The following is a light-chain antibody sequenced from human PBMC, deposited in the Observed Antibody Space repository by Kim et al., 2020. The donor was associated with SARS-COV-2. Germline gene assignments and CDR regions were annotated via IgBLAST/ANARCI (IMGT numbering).Light chain of an antibody. CDR3: QQYYSTPLT. CDR2: WAS. Sequence: DIVMTQSPDSLAVSLGERATINCKSSQSVLYSSNNKNYLAWYQQKPGQPPKLLIYWASTRESGVPDRFSGSGSGTDFTLTISNLQAEDVAVYYCQQYYSTPLTFGQGTKVDIK. V-gene: IGKV4-1*01. CDR1: QSVLYSSNNKNY. J-gene: IGKJ1*01.